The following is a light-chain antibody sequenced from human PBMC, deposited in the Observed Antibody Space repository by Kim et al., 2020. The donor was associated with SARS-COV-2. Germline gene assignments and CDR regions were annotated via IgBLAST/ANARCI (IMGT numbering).Light chain of an antibody. CDR2: KDS. V-gene: IGLV3-25*02. CDR3: QSEDYSGTHVV. Sequence: SYELTQPPSVSLSPGQTARIPCSGDALPKQYVYWYQQKPGQAPVMVIYKDSERPAGVPERFSGSSSGTTVTLTIGGVQAEDEAVYFCQSEDYSGTHVVFGGGTQLTVL. J-gene: IGLJ2*01. CDR1: ALPKQY.